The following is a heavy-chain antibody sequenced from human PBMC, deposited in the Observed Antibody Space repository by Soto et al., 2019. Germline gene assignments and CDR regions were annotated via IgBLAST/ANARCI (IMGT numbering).Heavy chain of an antibody. Sequence: SVKVSCKISGGTVSRHAINWVRQAPGQGLEWMGGIIPMFGTTNYAQKFKGRVTISADESTSTAYMELSSLRSEDAAAYYCARAAIHGSSWYFWFDPWGKGTLVTISS. J-gene: IGHJ5*02. CDR1: GGTVSRHA. CDR2: IIPMFGTT. V-gene: IGHV1-69*13. D-gene: IGHD6-13*01. CDR3: ARAAIHGSSWYFWFDP.